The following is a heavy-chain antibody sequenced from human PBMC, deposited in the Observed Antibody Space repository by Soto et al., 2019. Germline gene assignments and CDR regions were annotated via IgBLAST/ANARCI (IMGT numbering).Heavy chain of an antibody. CDR2: INSDGNKT. CDR1: GFTFNTYW. J-gene: IGHJ3*02. V-gene: IGHV3-74*01. CDR3: VRRAQYFDGTGFHAFDI. D-gene: IGHD3-22*01. Sequence: GGSLRLSCAGSGFTFNTYWMHWVRQAPGKGLVWVSRINSDGNKTSYADSVKGRFTISRDNSKNMLYLQMNSLTVEDTAVYYCVRRAQYFDGTGFHAFDIWGQGTRVTVSS.